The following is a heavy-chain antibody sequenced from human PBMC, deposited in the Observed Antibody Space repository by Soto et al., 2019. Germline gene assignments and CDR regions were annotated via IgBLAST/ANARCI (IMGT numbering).Heavy chain of an antibody. V-gene: IGHV4-30-2*01. CDR3: ARSNYYGSSGYWAFDY. CDR1: GGSISSGGYS. D-gene: IGHD3-22*01. Sequence: SETLSLTCAVSGGSISSGGYSWSWIRQPPGKGMEWIGYIYHSGSTYYNPSLKSRVTISVDRSNNQFSLKLSSVTAADTAVYYCARSNYYGSSGYWAFDYWGQGTLVTVSS. CDR2: IYHSGST. J-gene: IGHJ4*02.